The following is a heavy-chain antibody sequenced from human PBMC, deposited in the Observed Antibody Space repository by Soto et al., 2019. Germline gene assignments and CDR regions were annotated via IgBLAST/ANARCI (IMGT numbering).Heavy chain of an antibody. D-gene: IGHD3-16*01. CDR2: ISGSGGST. V-gene: IGHV3-23*01. CDR1: GFTFSSYA. Sequence: GGSLRLSCGASGFTFSSYAMSWVRQAPGKGLEWVSAISGSGGSTYYADSVKGRFTISRDNSKNTLYLQMNSLRAEDTAVYYCAKTNHRWGTRGYWGQGTLVTVSS. J-gene: IGHJ4*02. CDR3: AKTNHRWGTRGY.